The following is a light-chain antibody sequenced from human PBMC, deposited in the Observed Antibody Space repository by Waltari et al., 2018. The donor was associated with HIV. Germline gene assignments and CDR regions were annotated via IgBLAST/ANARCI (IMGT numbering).Light chain of an antibody. CDR2: EDD. CDR3: QSYDSKVV. Sequence: NFMLTQPHSVSESPGKTVTISCTRSSGSICRSFVQWYQKRPGSSPTTVIFEDDQRPSGVPDRFSGSIDSSSNSASLTISGLETEDEADYYCQSYDSKVVFGGGTRLTVL. J-gene: IGLJ3*02. V-gene: IGLV6-57*01. CDR1: SGSICRSF.